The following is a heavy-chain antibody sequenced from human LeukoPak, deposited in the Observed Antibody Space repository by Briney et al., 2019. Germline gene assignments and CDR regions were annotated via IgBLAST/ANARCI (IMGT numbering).Heavy chain of an antibody. CDR2: IMPVLDTG. CDR3: AARGNGNDLLSYHGMDV. CDR1: GGSLRRYA. D-gene: IGHD1-1*01. Sequence: SSVKVSCKASGGSLRRYAFAWVRQAPGQGLEWMGGIMPVLDTGSYAQGFQGRVTITADRSTSTAYMELRSLRPEDTALYYCAARGNGNDLLSYHGMDVWGNGTTVTVSS. J-gene: IGHJ6*04. V-gene: IGHV1-69*06.